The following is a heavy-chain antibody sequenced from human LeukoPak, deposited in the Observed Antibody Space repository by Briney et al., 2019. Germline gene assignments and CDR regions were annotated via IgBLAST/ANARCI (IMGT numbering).Heavy chain of an antibody. V-gene: IGHV4-61*02. CDR3: ARSVKDTAMAYFDY. CDR1: GGSLSSSSYY. Sequence: PSETLSLTCTVSGGSLSSSSYYWSWIRQPAGKGLEWIGRIYTSGSTSYNPSLKSRVTISVDTSKNQFSLKLSSVTAADTAVYYCARSVKDTAMAYFDYWGQGTLVTVSS. J-gene: IGHJ4*02. D-gene: IGHD5-18*01. CDR2: IYTSGST.